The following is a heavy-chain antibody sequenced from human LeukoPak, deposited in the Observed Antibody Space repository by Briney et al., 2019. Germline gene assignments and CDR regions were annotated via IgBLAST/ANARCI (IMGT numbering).Heavy chain of an antibody. D-gene: IGHD4/OR15-4a*01. J-gene: IGHJ4*02. CDR1: GFTFNTYT. CDR2: ISSRSSFI. CDR3: ARGDYDFGS. Sequence: GGSLRLSCAASGFTFNTYTMNWVRQAPGKGLESVSSISSRSSFIYYADSVKGRFTISRDNAKNSLYLQMNSLRADDTAVYYCARGDYDFGSWGQGTLVTVSS. V-gene: IGHV3-21*01.